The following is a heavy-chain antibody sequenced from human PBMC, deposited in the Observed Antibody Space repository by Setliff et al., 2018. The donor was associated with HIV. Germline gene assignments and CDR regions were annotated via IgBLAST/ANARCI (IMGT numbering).Heavy chain of an antibody. V-gene: IGHV1-46*01. CDR1: GYTFTSYY. D-gene: IGHD6-19*01. Sequence: ASVKVSCKPSGYTFTSYYIHWVRQAPGQGLEWMGIINPGGGSTTYAQKFQGRVTMTRDTSTSTVYMELSSLRSEDTGVYYCARVDTEGIAVAGTAFDIWGQGTLVTVSS. CDR3: ARVDTEGIAVAGTAFDI. CDR2: INPGGGST. J-gene: IGHJ3*02.